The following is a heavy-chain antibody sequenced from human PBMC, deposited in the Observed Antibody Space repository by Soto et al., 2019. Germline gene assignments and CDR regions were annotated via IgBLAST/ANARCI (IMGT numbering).Heavy chain of an antibody. CDR1: GGYFSDYY. CDR3: ARGPAGIIAAAGKGWFDP. J-gene: IGHJ5*02. D-gene: IGHD6-13*01. V-gene: IGHV4-34*01. Sequence: SETQYLTCAVYGGYFSDYYWSWIRKPTGKGLEWIGEINHSGSTNYNPSLKSRVTISVDTSKNQFSLKLSSVTAADTAVYYCARGPAGIIAAAGKGWFDPWGQGTLVTGSS. CDR2: INHSGST.